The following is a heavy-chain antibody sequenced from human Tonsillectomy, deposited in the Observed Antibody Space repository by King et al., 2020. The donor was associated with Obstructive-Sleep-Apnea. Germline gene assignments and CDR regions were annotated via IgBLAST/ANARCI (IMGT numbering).Heavy chain of an antibody. CDR3: ARDRSFGDYVPALNYYYYSGMDV. CDR2: ISYDGSNK. V-gene: IGHV3-30*04. D-gene: IGHD4-17*01. Sequence: QLVQSGGGVVQPGRSLRLSCAASGFTFSSYAMHWVRQAPGKGLEWVAVISYDGSNKYNADSVKGRFTISRDNSKNTLFLQMNSLRPEDTAVYYCARDRSFGDYVPALNYYYYSGMDVWGQGTTVTVSS. J-gene: IGHJ6*02. CDR1: GFTFSSYA.